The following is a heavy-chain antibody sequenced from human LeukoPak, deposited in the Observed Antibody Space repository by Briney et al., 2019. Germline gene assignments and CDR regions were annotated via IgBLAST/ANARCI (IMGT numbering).Heavy chain of an antibody. Sequence: PSETLSLTCTVSGGSISSHYWSWIRQPPGKGLEWIGYIYYSGSTNYNPSLKSRVTISVDTSKNQFSLKLSSVTAADTAVYYCARDPYYYGMDVWGQGTTVTVSS. J-gene: IGHJ6*02. CDR2: IYYSGST. CDR1: GGSISSHY. V-gene: IGHV4-59*11. CDR3: ARDPYYYGMDV.